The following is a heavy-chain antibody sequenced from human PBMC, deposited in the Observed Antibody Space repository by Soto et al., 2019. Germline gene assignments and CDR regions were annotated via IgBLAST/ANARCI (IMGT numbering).Heavy chain of an antibody. V-gene: IGHV4-59*11. J-gene: IGHJ5*02. Sequence: SETLSLTCTVSGASIDTHYWSWIRQSPGKGLEWIGYIYHSRSTNYNPSLKSRVTISVDTSRNQFSLKLKFVTAADTAIYYCAKSMTIFGVDPFDTWGQGTLVTVSS. D-gene: IGHD3-3*01. CDR1: GASIDTHY. CDR2: IYHSRST. CDR3: AKSMTIFGVDPFDT.